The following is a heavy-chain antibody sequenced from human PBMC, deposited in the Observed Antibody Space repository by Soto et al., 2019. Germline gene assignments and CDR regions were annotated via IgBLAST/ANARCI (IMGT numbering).Heavy chain of an antibody. V-gene: IGHV4-59*08. CDR3: ARHGKDAFDI. Sequence: PSETLSLTCTVYGGSISSYYWSWIRQPPGKGLEWIGYIYYSGSTNYNPSLKSRVTISVDTSKNQFSLKLSSVTAADTAVYYCARHGKDAFDIWGQGTMVTVSS. CDR1: GGSISSYY. J-gene: IGHJ3*02. CDR2: IYYSGST.